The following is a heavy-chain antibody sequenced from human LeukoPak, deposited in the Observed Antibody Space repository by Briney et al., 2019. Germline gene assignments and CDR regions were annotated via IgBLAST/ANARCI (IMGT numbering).Heavy chain of an antibody. CDR1: GFTFSSYA. Sequence: GGSLRLSCAASGFTFSSYAMSWVRQAPGKGLEWVSAISGSGGSTYYADSVKGRFTISRDNSKNTLYLQMNSLGAEDTAVYYCAKDRVGDYGDYVSSWFDPWGQGTLVTVSS. V-gene: IGHV3-23*01. D-gene: IGHD4-17*01. CDR3: AKDRVGDYGDYVSSWFDP. J-gene: IGHJ5*02. CDR2: ISGSGGST.